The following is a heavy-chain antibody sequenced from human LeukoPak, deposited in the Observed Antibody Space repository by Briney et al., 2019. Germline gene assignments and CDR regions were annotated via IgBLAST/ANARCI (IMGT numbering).Heavy chain of an antibody. CDR1: GGTFSSYA. V-gene: IGHV1-69*05. D-gene: IGHD1-14*01. CDR3: ARDYMLEPAEFYYYYMDV. CDR2: IIPIFGTA. J-gene: IGHJ6*03. Sequence: ASVKDSCKASGGTFSSYAISWVRQAPGQGLEWMGGIIPIFGTANYAQKFQGRVTITTDESTSTAYMELSSLRSEDTAVYYCARDYMLEPAEFYYYYMDVWGKGTTVTVSS.